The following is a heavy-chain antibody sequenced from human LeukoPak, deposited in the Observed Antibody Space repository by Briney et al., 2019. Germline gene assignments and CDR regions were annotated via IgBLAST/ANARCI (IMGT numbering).Heavy chain of an antibody. CDR1: GFTFNNYA. CDR3: AKKSQATAGPSYFDH. CDR2: ITGNGGST. D-gene: IGHD6-13*01. V-gene: IGHV3-23*01. J-gene: IGHJ4*02. Sequence: GGSLRPSCAASGFTFNNYAMSWVRQAPGRGLEWVSAITGNGGSTYYADSVKGRFTISRDNSKNTLYLQMNSLRAEDTAEYYCAKKSQATAGPSYFDHWGQGTLVTVSS.